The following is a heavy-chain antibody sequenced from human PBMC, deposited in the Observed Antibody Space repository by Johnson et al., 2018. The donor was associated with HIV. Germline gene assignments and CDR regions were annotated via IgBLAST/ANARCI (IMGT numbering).Heavy chain of an antibody. Sequence: VQLVESGGGVVQPGRSLRLSFAASGFTFSSYWMSWVRQAPGKGLEWVANIKQDGSEKYYVDSVKGRFTISRDNAKNSLYLQMNSLRAEDTAVYYCARGPIASRPHGDVFDIWGQGTMVTVSS. CDR1: GFTFSSYW. D-gene: IGHD6-6*01. CDR2: IKQDGSEK. J-gene: IGHJ3*02. V-gene: IGHV3-7*01. CDR3: ARGPIASRPHGDVFDI.